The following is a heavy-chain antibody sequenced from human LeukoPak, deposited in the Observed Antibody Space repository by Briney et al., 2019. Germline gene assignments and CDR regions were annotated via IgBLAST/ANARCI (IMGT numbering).Heavy chain of an antibody. V-gene: IGHV4-34*01. J-gene: IGHJ5*01. CDR1: GGSFSGYY. CDR2: INHSGGT. D-gene: IGHD6-6*01. Sequence: PSETLSLTCAAYGGSFSGYYWTWIRQPPGKGLEWIGEINHSGGTNYNPSLKSRVTISVDTSKNQFSLRLSSVTAADTAVYYCARGQYSSNWYDYWGQGTLVTGFS. CDR3: ARGQYSSNWYDY.